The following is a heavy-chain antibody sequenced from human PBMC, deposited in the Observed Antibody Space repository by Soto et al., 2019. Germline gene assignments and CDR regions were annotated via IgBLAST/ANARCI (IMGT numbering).Heavy chain of an antibody. D-gene: IGHD6-19*01. CDR1: GYTLTELS. CDR3: ATDPQWLVSRNYLFDY. CDR2: FDPEDGET. V-gene: IGHV1-24*01. Sequence: ASVKVSCKVSGYTLTELSMHWVRQAPGKGLEWMGGFDPEDGETIYAQKFQGRVTMTEDTSTDTAYMELSSLRSEDTAVYYCATDPQWLVSRNYLFDYWGQGTLVTVSS. J-gene: IGHJ4*02.